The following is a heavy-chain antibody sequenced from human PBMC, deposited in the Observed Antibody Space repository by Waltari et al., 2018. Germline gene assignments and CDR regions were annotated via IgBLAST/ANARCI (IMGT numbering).Heavy chain of an antibody. D-gene: IGHD5-12*01. CDR1: GGSFSGYY. CDR3: ARGDSRRLRKPFDI. Sequence: QVQLQQWGAGLLKPSETLSLTCAVYGGSFSGYYWSWIRQPPGKGLEWIGEINHSGSTNYNPPLKSRVTISVDTSKNQFSLKLSSVTAADTAVYYCARGDSRRLRKPFDIWGQGTMVTVSS. CDR2: INHSGST. J-gene: IGHJ3*02. V-gene: IGHV4-34*01.